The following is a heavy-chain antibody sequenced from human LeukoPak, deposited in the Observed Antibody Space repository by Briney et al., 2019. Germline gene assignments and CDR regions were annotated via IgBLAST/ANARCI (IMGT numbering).Heavy chain of an antibody. V-gene: IGHV3-15*01. CDR2: IKSKTDGGTT. D-gene: IGHD3-22*01. CDR3: TTVYYYDSSGYYDYYYYMDV. Sequence: GGSLRLSCAASGFTFSNAWMSWVRQAPGKGLEWVGRIKSKTDGGTTDYAAPVKGRFNISRDDSKNTLYLQMNSLKTEDTAVYYCTTVYYYDSSGYYDYYYYMDVWGKGTTVTVSS. CDR1: GFTFSNAW. J-gene: IGHJ6*03.